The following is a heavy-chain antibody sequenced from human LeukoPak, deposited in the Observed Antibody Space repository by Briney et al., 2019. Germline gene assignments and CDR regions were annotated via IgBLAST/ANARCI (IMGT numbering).Heavy chain of an antibody. V-gene: IGHV4-4*07. CDR2: IYTSWST. CDR1: GGSISSYY. D-gene: IGHD6-19*01. CDR3: SRVYGSGWYNRFDP. J-gene: IGHJ5*02. Sequence: PSETLSLTCTVSGGSISSYYWSWIRQPAGKGLEWIGRIYTSWSTNYNPSLKSRVTMSVDTSKNQFSLKLSSVTAADTAVCYCSRVYGSGWYNRFDPWGQGTLVTVSS.